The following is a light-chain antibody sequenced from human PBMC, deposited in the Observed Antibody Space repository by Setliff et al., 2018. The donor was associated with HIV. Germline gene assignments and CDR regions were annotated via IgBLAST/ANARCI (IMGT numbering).Light chain of an antibody. CDR2: EVN. CDR1: SSDVGAFDL. V-gene: IGLV2-14*02. Sequence: QSALTQPASVSGSPGQSIAISCTGTSSDVGAFDLVSWFQQHPGKAPRLMIYEVNKRPPGVSDRFSASKSGNTASLTISGLLSEDEADYYCCSFTKTTTYVFGTGTKVTVL. J-gene: IGLJ1*01. CDR3: CSFTKTTTYV.